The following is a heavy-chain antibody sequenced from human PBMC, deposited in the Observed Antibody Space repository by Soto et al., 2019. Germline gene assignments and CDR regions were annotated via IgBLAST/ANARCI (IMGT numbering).Heavy chain of an antibody. CDR1: GYSFTSYW. Sequence: PGESLKISCKGSGYSFTSYWISWVRQMPGKGLEWMGRIDPSDSYTNYSPSFQGHVTISADKSISTAYLQWSSLKASDTAMYYCARHGLRGYDPYYYYYGMDVWGQGTTVTVSS. CDR2: IDPSDSYT. D-gene: IGHD5-12*01. J-gene: IGHJ6*02. CDR3: ARHGLRGYDPYYYYYGMDV. V-gene: IGHV5-10-1*01.